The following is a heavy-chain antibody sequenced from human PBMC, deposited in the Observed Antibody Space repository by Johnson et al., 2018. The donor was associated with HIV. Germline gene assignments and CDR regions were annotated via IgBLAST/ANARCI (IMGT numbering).Heavy chain of an antibody. Sequence: VQLMESGGGVVQPGGSLRLSCEESGFTFSSYGMHWVRQAPGKGLEWVAFIRYDGSNKYYADSVKGRFTISRDNSKNTLYLQMNSLRAEDTAVYYCAKGDGDYGAFDIWGQGTMVTVSS. V-gene: IGHV3-30*02. CDR1: GFTFSSYG. CDR3: AKGDGDYGAFDI. J-gene: IGHJ3*02. D-gene: IGHD4-17*01. CDR2: IRYDGSNK.